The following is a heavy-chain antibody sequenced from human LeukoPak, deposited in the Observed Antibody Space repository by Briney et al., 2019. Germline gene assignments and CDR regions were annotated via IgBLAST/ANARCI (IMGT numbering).Heavy chain of an antibody. CDR3: ARGVYYYDSSGYYYFDY. J-gene: IGHJ4*02. D-gene: IGHD3-22*01. Sequence: SETLSLTCAVYGGSFCGYYWSWIRQPPGKGLEWIGEINHSGSTNYNPSLKSRVTISVDTSKNQFSLKLSSVTAADTAVYYCARGVYYYDSSGYYYFDYWGQGTLVTVSS. CDR1: GGSFCGYY. CDR2: INHSGST. V-gene: IGHV4-34*01.